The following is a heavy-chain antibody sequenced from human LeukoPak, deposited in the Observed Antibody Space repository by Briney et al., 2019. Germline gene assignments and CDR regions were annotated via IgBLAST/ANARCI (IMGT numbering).Heavy chain of an antibody. Sequence: GESLKISCKGSGYSFNNYWIGWVRQMPGKGLEWMGIISPSDSDNRYNSAFQSQVTISADKSSATAYLQWSSLKASDTGMYYCVRPARTLPGSGWSSTFDYWGQGTLVTVSS. J-gene: IGHJ4*02. D-gene: IGHD6-19*01. V-gene: IGHV5-51*01. CDR2: ISPSDSDN. CDR3: VRPARTLPGSGWSSTFDY. CDR1: GYSFNNYW.